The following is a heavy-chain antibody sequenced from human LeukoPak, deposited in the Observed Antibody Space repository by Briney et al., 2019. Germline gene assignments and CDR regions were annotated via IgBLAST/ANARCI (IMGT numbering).Heavy chain of an antibody. CDR3: ARGRGIAL. CDR1: GFTFANYW. D-gene: IGHD6-13*01. CDR2: IVDDGNKK. Sequence: GESLRLSCAASGFTFANYWMNWVRQAPGKGLEWAANIVDDGNKKNYVDSVKGRFTISRDNVKNSLYLQMNSLRVEDTAVYYCARGRGIALWGQGTLVTVSS. V-gene: IGHV3-7*01. J-gene: IGHJ4*02.